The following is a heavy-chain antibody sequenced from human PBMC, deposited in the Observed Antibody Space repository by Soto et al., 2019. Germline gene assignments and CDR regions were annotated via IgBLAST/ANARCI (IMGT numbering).Heavy chain of an antibody. CDR3: ARENLVVVVPAAMRPYYYYGMDV. J-gene: IGHJ6*02. CDR2: TYYRSKWYN. Sequence: SQTLSLTCAISGDSVSSNSAAWNWIRQSPSRGLEWLGRTYYRSKWYNDYAVSVKSRITINPDTSKNQFSLQLNSVTPEDTAVYYCARENLVVVVPAAMRPYYYYGMDVWGQGTTVTVSS. V-gene: IGHV6-1*01. CDR1: GDSVSSNSAA. D-gene: IGHD2-2*01.